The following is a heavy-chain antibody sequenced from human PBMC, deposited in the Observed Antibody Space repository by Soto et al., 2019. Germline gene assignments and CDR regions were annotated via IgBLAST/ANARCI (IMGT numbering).Heavy chain of an antibody. CDR1: GGSFISYA. V-gene: IGHV1-69*01. Sequence: SVKVPCKASGGSFISYAIIWVRQAPGQGLEWMGGIIPIFGTANYAQKFQGRVTITADESTSTAYMELSSLRSEDTAVYYCARYDSRESNWFDPWGQGTLVTVSS. CDR2: IIPIFGTA. CDR3: ARYDSRESNWFDP. J-gene: IGHJ5*02. D-gene: IGHD3-9*01.